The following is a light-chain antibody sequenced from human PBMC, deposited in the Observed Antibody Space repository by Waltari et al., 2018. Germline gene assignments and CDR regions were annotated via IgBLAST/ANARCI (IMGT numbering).Light chain of an antibody. J-gene: IGKJ1*01. CDR2: NAS. CDR3: QQYGSPPRT. V-gene: IGKV3-20*01. CDR1: QAISNSY. Sequence: EIVLTQSPGTLSFSPGERATLSCRASQAISNSYLAWYQQKPGQAPRLLIYNASLRGTGIPDKFSGSGSGTDFTLTISRLEPEDFAVYYCQQYGSPPRTFGQGTEVEIK.